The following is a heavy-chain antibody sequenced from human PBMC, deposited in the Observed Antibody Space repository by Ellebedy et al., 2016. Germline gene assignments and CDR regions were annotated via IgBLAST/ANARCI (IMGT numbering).Heavy chain of an antibody. CDR3: AKGDVVVPAAIRGDY. J-gene: IGHJ4*02. CDR1: GFTFNSYS. CDR2: ISGSGGST. V-gene: IGHV3-23*01. D-gene: IGHD2-2*02. Sequence: GESLKISXAASGFTFNSYSMNWVRQAPGKGLEWVSAISGSGGSTYYADSVKGRFTISRDNSKNTLYLQMNSLRAEDTAVYYCAKGDVVVPAAIRGDYWGQGTLVTVSS.